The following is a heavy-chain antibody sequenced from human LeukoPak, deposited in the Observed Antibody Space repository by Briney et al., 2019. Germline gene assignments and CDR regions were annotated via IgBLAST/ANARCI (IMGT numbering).Heavy chain of an antibody. D-gene: IGHD2-15*01. Sequence: SETLPLTCAVYGGSFSGYYWSWIRQPPGKGLEWIGEINHSGSTSYNPSLKSRVTISVDTSKNQFSLKLSSVTAADTAVYYCARARNPDIVVVVAATHYYYMDVWGKGTTVTVSS. CDR1: GGSFSGYY. V-gene: IGHV4-34*01. J-gene: IGHJ6*03. CDR3: ARARNPDIVVVVAATHYYYMDV. CDR2: INHSGST.